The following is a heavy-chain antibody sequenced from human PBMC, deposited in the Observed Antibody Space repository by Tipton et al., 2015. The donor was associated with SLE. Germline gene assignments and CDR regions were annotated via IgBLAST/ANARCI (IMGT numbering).Heavy chain of an antibody. CDR2: IYYTGVT. CDR3: ARRGDWQYYFPS. Sequence: TLSLTCTVSGDSISSHYWSWIRQPPGKGLEWIGYIYYTGVTKYSPSLKSRVSISADTSKNQFSLKLTSVTAADTAVYYCARRGDWQYYFPSWGPGTLVTVS. CDR1: GDSISSHY. V-gene: IGHV4-59*11. J-gene: IGHJ4*02. D-gene: IGHD2/OR15-2a*01.